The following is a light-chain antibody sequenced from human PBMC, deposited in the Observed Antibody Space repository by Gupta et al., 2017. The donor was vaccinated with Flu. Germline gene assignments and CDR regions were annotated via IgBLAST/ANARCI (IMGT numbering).Light chain of an antibody. Sequence: SSLSASVGDRVTITCRASQSINNYLNWYQQKPGRAPKLLIYGASSLQSGVPSRFSGSGSGTDSILTISSRQPEDFATYICQQRHSAPRLTFGQGTKVDI. CDR2: GAS. V-gene: IGKV1-39*01. J-gene: IGKJ1*01. CDR3: QQRHSAPRLT. CDR1: QSINNY.